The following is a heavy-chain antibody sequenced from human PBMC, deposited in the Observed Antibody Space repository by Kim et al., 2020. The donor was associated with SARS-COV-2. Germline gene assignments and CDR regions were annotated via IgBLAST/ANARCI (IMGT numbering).Heavy chain of an antibody. V-gene: IGHV3-7*05. CDR3: ARDICGGDSGYDFGDCSWGYFDY. D-gene: IGHD5-12*01. J-gene: IGHJ4*02. Sequence: GGSLRLSCAASGFTFSSYWMSWVRQAPGKGLEWVANIKQDGSEKYYVDSVKGRFTISRDNAKNSLYLQMNSLRAEDTAVYYCARDICGGDSGYDFGDCSWGYFDYWGQGTLLTVSS. CDR2: IKQDGSEK. CDR1: GFTFSSYW.